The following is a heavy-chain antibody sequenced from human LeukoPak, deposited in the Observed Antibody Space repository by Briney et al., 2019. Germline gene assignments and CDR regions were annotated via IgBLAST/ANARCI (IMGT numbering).Heavy chain of an antibody. J-gene: IGHJ4*02. CDR3: ARLYEMAVAGTHFDY. D-gene: IGHD6-19*01. V-gene: IGHV5-51*01. Sequence: GESLKISCKGSGYSFTSYWIGWVRQLPGKGLEWMGIIYPGGSDTRYSPSFQGQVTISADKSISTAYLQWSSLKASDTAMYYCARLYEMAVAGTHFDYWGQGTLVTVSS. CDR1: GYSFTSYW. CDR2: IYPGGSDT.